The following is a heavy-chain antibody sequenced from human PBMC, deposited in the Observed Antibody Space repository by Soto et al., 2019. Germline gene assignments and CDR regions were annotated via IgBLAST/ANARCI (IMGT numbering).Heavy chain of an antibody. Sequence: GGSLRLSCAASGFTFSSYAMHWVRQAPGKGLEWVAVISYDGSNKYYADSVKGRFTISRDNSKNTLYLQMNSLRAEDTAVYYCARDFRLLAAAGTGFDYWGQGTLVTVS. CDR1: GFTFSSYA. CDR3: ARDFRLLAAAGTGFDY. CDR2: ISYDGSNK. J-gene: IGHJ4*02. D-gene: IGHD6-13*01. V-gene: IGHV3-30-3*01.